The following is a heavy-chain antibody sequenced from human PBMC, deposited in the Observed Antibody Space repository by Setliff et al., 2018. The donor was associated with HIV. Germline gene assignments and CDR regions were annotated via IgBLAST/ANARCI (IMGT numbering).Heavy chain of an antibody. J-gene: IGHJ6*02. CDR2: IYTSGST. CDR3: AREDYYYYGMDV. V-gene: IGHV4-61*02. Sequence: SETLSLTCTVSGGSISSGRYYWNWIRQPAGKGLEWIGRIYTSGSTNYNPSLKSRVTISVDTSKNQFSLKLSSVTAADTAVYYCAREDYYYYGMDVWGQGTTVTVSS. CDR1: GGSISSGRYY.